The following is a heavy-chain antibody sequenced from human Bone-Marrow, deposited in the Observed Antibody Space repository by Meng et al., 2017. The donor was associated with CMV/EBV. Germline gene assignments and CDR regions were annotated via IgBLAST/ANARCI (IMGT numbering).Heavy chain of an antibody. CDR3: ARPLAYCSSTSCNKWFDP. CDR2: ISTYNGNT. CDR1: GYTFTSYD. V-gene: IGHV1-18*01. Sequence: ASVKVSCKASGYTFTSYDINWVRQATGQGLEWMGWISTYNGNTNYAEKLEGRVTMTTDTSTSKAYMELRSLRSDDTAVYYCARPLAYCSSTSCNKWFDPWGQGTLVTVSS. J-gene: IGHJ5*02. D-gene: IGHD2-2*02.